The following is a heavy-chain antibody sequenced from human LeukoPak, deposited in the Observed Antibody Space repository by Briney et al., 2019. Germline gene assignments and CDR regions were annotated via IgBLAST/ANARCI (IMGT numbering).Heavy chain of an antibody. D-gene: IGHD5-12*01. Sequence: GRSLRLSCAASGFTFSSYAMHWVRQAPGKGLEYVSAISSNGGSTYYANSVKGRFTISRDNSKNTLYLQMGSLRAEDMAVYYCARDGATTNYYYYGMDVWGQGTTVTVSS. J-gene: IGHJ6*02. CDR1: GFTFSSYA. V-gene: IGHV3-64*01. CDR3: ARDGATTNYYYYGMDV. CDR2: ISSNGGST.